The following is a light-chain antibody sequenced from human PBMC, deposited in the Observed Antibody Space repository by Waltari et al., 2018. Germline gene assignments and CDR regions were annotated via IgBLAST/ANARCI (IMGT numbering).Light chain of an antibody. V-gene: IGKV1-5*03. Sequence: DIQMTQSPSTLSAYVGDRVTITCRASQSIAGWLAWYQQIPGKAPNLLIYQASRLQSGVPPRFSGSGYGTEFTLTISSLQPDDFASYYCQQYLSYPWTFGQGTKVEIK. CDR3: QQYLSYPWT. CDR1: QSIAGW. J-gene: IGKJ1*01. CDR2: QAS.